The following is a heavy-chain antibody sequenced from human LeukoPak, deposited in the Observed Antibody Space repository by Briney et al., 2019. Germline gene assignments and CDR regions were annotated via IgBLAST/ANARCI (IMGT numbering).Heavy chain of an antibody. CDR1: GFTFSSYA. V-gene: IGHV3-23*01. CDR2: ISGSGGST. Sequence: SGGSLGLSCAASGFTFSSYAMSWVRQAPGKGLEWVSAISGSGGSTYYADSVKGRFTISRDNSKNTLYLQMNSLRAEDTAVYYCAKESHYDSSGTFDYWGQGTLVTVSS. J-gene: IGHJ4*02. CDR3: AKESHYDSSGTFDY. D-gene: IGHD3-22*01.